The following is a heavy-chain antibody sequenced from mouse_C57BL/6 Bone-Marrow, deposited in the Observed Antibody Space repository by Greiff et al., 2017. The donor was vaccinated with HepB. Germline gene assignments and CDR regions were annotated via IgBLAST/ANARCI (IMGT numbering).Heavy chain of an antibody. Sequence: QVQLKQPGAELVKPGASVKLSCKASGYTFTSYWMQWVKQRPGQGLEWIGEIDPSDSDNNYNQKFKGKATLTVDTSSSTAYMQLSSLTSEDSAVYYCAGRASLLSWFAYWGQGTLVTVSA. J-gene: IGHJ3*01. CDR1: GYTFTSYW. V-gene: IGHV1-50*01. CDR2: IDPSDSDN. CDR3: AGRASLLSWFAY. D-gene: IGHD3-1*01.